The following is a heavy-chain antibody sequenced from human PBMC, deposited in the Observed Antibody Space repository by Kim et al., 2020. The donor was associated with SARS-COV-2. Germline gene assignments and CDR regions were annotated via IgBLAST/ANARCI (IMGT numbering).Heavy chain of an antibody. CDR3: ARGYAFDI. J-gene: IGHJ3*02. CDR1: GDSVSSNSIA. V-gene: IGHV6-1*01. Sequence: SQTLSLTCAISGDSVSSNSIAWNWIRQSPSRGLEWLGRTYYRSKWYNDYSPSVKGRITISPDTSKNHFSLQLNSVSPEDTAVYYCARGYAFDIWGPGTLVTLSS. CDR2: TYYRSKWYN.